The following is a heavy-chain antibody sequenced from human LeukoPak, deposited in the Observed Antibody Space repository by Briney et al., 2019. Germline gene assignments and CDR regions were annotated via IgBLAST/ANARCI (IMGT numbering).Heavy chain of an antibody. V-gene: IGHV4-59*11. D-gene: IGHD6-19*01. CDR3: ARGSGWYYY. Sequence: SETLSLTCTVSGGSISSHYWSWVRQPPGKGLEWIGYIYYSGNTNYNPSLKSRVTISVDTSKNRFSLSLTSVTAADTAVYYCARGSGWYYYWGQGTLVTVSS. J-gene: IGHJ4*02. CDR2: IYYSGNT. CDR1: GGSISSHY.